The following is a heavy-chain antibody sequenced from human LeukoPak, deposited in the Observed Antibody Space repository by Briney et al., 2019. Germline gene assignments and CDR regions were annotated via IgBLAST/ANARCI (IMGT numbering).Heavy chain of an antibody. V-gene: IGHV3-21*01. CDR2: ISSSSSYI. CDR3: ARDVRDGYTGEDYGMDV. CDR1: GFTFSSYS. D-gene: IGHD5-24*01. J-gene: IGHJ6*02. Sequence: GGSLRLSCAASGFTFSSYSMNWVRQAPGKGLEWVSSISSSSSYIYYADSVKGRFTISRDNAKNSLYLQMNSLRAEDTAVYYCARDVRDGYTGEDYGMDVWAKGPRSPSP.